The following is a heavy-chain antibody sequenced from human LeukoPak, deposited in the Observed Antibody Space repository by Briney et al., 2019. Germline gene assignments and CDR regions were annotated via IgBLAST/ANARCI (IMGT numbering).Heavy chain of an antibody. CDR2: ISSSSSYT. Sequence: GGSLRLSCAASGFTFSDYYMSWIRQAPGKGLEWVSYISSSSSYTNYADSVKGRFTISRDNAKNSLYLQMNSLRAEDTAVYYCARDEGTYCSSTSCPCFDYWGQGTLVTVSS. CDR3: ARDEGTYCSSTSCPCFDY. J-gene: IGHJ4*02. V-gene: IGHV3-11*06. D-gene: IGHD2-2*01. CDR1: GFTFSDYY.